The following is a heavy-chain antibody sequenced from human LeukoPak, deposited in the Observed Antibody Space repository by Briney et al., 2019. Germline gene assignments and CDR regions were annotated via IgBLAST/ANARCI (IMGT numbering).Heavy chain of an antibody. Sequence: ASVKVSCKASGYTFTSYAMHWVRQAPGQRLEWMGWINAGNGNTKYSQKFQGRVTITRDTSASTAYVELRSLRSDDTAVYYCAKGHCASTTCDHILTYFDYWGQGTLVTVSS. V-gene: IGHV1-3*01. CDR2: INAGNGNT. J-gene: IGHJ4*02. CDR3: AKGHCASTTCDHILTYFDY. CDR1: GYTFTSYA. D-gene: IGHD2-2*01.